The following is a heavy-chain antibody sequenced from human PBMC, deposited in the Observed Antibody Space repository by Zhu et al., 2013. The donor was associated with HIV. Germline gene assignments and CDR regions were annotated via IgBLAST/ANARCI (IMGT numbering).Heavy chain of an antibody. J-gene: IGHJ6*03. CDR3: AREAGDWWRGYYMDV. V-gene: IGHV1-2*02. Sequence: QVQLVQSGAEVKKPGASVKVSCKASGYTFTGYYMHWVRQAPGQGLEWMGWINPNSGGTNYAQKFQGRVTMTRDTSISTAYMELSRLRSDDTAVYYCAREAGDWWRGYYMDVVGTKGTTVTVSS. CDR1: GYTFTGYY. D-gene: IGHD7-27*01. CDR2: INPNSGGT.